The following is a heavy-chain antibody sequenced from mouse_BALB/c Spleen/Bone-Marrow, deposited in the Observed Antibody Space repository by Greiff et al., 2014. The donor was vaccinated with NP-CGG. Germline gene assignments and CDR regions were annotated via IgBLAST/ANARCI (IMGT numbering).Heavy chain of an antibody. CDR2: IWAGGST. CDR1: GFSLTSYG. Sequence: VKLVESGPGLVAPSQSLSITCTVSGFSLTSYGVHWVRQPPGKGLEWLGVIWAGGSTNYNSTVMSRLTISKDNSKSQVFLKMNSLQTDDTAMYYCARYYYGFLDYWGQGTTLTVSS. J-gene: IGHJ2*01. D-gene: IGHD1-2*01. CDR3: ARYYYGFLDY. V-gene: IGHV2-9*02.